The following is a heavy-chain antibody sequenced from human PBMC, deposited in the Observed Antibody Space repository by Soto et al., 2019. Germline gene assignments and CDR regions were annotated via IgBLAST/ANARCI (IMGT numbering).Heavy chain of an antibody. CDR3: VRGANWFDP. J-gene: IGHJ5*02. CDR1: GGSIGSYY. Sequence: SETLSLTSTVSGGSIGSYYWSWIRQPPGKGLEWIGYMYYSGSTNYNPSLKSRVTISVDTSKNQFSLKLSSVTAADTAVYFCVRGANWFDPWGQGTLVTVSS. V-gene: IGHV4-59*01. CDR2: MYYSGST.